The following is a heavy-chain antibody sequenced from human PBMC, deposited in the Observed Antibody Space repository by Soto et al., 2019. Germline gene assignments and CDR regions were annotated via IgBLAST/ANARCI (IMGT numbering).Heavy chain of an antibody. CDR1: GYTFTSYA. Sequence: AAVKVSCKASGYTFTSYAMHWVRQAPGQRLEWMGWINAGNGNTKYSQKFQGRVTITRDTSASTAYMELSSLRSEDTAVYYCASGYPEYNWFDPWGQGTLVTAPQ. CDR3: ASGYPEYNWFDP. D-gene: IGHD3-22*01. CDR2: INAGNGNT. V-gene: IGHV1-3*01. J-gene: IGHJ5*02.